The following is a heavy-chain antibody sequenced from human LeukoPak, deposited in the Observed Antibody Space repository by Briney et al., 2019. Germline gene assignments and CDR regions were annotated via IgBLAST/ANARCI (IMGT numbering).Heavy chain of an antibody. D-gene: IGHD2-2*02. CDR3: AGYCSSTSCYTAGSSSGFDI. Sequence: PGGSLRLSCAASGFTFSSYWMSWVRQAPGKGLEWVANIKQDGSEKYYVDSVKGRFTISRDNAKNSLHLQMKSLRAEDTAVYYCAGYCSSTSCYTAGSSSGFDIWGQGTMVTVSS. CDR1: GFTFSSYW. V-gene: IGHV3-7*01. CDR2: IKQDGSEK. J-gene: IGHJ3*02.